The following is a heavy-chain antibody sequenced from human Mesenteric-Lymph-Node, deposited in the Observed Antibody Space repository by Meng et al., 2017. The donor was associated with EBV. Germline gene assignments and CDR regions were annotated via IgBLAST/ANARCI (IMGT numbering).Heavy chain of an antibody. V-gene: IGHV6-1*01. CDR2: TYYRSKWYN. J-gene: IGHJ2*01. CDR3: ARGATSVFDL. CDR1: GDSVSSSSAA. Sequence: QVQLQQSGPGLVKPSQTLPLTCVISGDSVSSSSAAGTWIRQSPSRGLERLGRTYYRSKWYNDYAVFVKSRITINPDTSKNQFSLQLNSVTPEDTAVYYCARGATSVFDLWGRGTLVTVSS.